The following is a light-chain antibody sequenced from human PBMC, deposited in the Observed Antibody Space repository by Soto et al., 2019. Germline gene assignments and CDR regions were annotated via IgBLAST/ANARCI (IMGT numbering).Light chain of an antibody. CDR2: EGT. CDR1: TSDVGSYSL. CDR3: CSYAGSATYV. J-gene: IGLJ1*01. V-gene: IGLV2-23*01. Sequence: QSALTQPASVSGSPGQSITICCTGTTSDVGSYSLVSWYQQHPGKAPKLMIYEGTKRPSGVSNRFSGSKSGNTASLTISGLQAEDEADYYCCSYAGSATYVFGTGTKLTVL.